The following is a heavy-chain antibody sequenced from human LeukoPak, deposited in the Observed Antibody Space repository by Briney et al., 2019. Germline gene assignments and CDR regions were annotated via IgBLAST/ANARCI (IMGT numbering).Heavy chain of an antibody. CDR2: IIPILGIA. CDR1: GGTFSSYA. Sequence: ASVKVSCKASGGTFSSYAISWVRQAPGQGLEWMGRIIPILGIANYAQKFQGRVTITADKSTSTAYMELSSLRSEDTAVYYCARCALDDNWFDPWGQGTLVTVSS. D-gene: IGHD1-1*01. V-gene: IGHV1-69*04. CDR3: ARCALDDNWFDP. J-gene: IGHJ5*02.